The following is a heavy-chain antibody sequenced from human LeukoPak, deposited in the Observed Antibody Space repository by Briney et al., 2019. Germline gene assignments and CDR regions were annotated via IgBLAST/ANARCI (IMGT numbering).Heavy chain of an antibody. CDR1: GGSISSGSHY. V-gene: IGHV4-39*01. CDR3: ASNPLTSSIAAVDY. CDR2: IYYIGST. Sequence: SETLSLTCTVSGGSISSGSHYWGWIRQPPGEGLEWIGSIYYIGSTYYNPSLKSRVTISVDTSKNQFSLKLSSVTAADTAVYYCASNPLTSSIAAVDYWGQGTLVTVSS. D-gene: IGHD6-13*01. J-gene: IGHJ4*02.